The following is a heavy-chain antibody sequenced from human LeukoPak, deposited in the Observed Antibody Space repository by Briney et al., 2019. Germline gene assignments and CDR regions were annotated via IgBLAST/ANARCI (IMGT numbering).Heavy chain of an antibody. D-gene: IGHD4-23*01. CDR2: IYPGDSDT. CDR3: ARGAYGNWLTMDV. Sequence: GESLKISCKGSGYSFTTYYIAWVRQMPGKGLEWMGIIYPGDSDTRYSPSFQGQVTISADKSIATAYLKWSSLKASDTAIYYCARGAYGNWLTMDVWGQGTTVTVSS. J-gene: IGHJ6*02. V-gene: IGHV5-51*01. CDR1: GYSFTTYY.